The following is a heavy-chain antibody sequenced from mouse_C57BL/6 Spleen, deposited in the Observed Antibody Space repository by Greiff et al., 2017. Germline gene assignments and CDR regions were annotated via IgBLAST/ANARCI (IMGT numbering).Heavy chain of an antibody. CDR3: TGFPRTTVVAYDY. CDR2: IRLKSDNYAT. Sequence: EVQLQESGGGLVQPGGSMKLSCVASGFTFSNYWMNWVRQSPEKGLEWVAQIRLKSDNYATHYAESVKGRFTISRDDSKSSVYLQMNNLRAEDTGIYYCTGFPRTTVVAYDYWGQGTTLTVSS. CDR1: GFTFSNYW. D-gene: IGHD1-1*01. V-gene: IGHV6-3*01. J-gene: IGHJ2*01.